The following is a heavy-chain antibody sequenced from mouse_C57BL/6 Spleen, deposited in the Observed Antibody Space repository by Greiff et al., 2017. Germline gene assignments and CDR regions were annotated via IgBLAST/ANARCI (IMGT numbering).Heavy chain of an antibody. V-gene: IGHV10-1*01. J-gene: IGHJ4*01. Sequence: EVQLQQSGGGLVQPKGSLKLSCAASGFSFNTYAMDWVRQAPGKGLEWVARIRSKSNNYATYYADSVKDRFTISRDDSESMLYLQMNNLKTEDTAMYYCVRRDAMDYWGQGTSVTVSS. CDR1: GFSFNTYA. CDR2: IRSKSNNYAT. CDR3: VRRDAMDY.